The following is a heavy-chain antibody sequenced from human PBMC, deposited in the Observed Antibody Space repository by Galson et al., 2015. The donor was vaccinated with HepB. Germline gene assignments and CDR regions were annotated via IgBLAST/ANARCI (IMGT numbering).Heavy chain of an antibody. V-gene: IGHV3-66*01. Sequence: SLRLSCAASGFTVSTNYMTWVRQAPGKGLEWVSVIYRGGDTYYADSLKGRFTISRDNSENTVFLQMNSLRVEDTAVYFCVRDALGNCRGGGCSWGRGTLVTVSS. CDR1: GFTVSTNY. CDR3: VRDALGNCRGGGCS. D-gene: IGHD2-15*01. J-gene: IGHJ5*02. CDR2: IYRGGDT.